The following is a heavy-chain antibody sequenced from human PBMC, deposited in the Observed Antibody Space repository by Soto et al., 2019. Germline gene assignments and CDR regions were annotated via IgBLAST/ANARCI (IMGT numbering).Heavy chain of an antibody. V-gene: IGHV3-30*04. CDR2: ISYDGVND. Sequence: PGGSLRLSCAASGFIFSNFVMHWVRQAPGKGLEWVAVISYDGVNDYHADSVKGRFTISRDNSRNTLFLQMNSVRADDTAMYYCTRDRGSDVDVWGQGTTVTVSS. D-gene: IGHD3-16*01. J-gene: IGHJ6*02. CDR3: TRDRGSDVDV. CDR1: GFIFSNFV.